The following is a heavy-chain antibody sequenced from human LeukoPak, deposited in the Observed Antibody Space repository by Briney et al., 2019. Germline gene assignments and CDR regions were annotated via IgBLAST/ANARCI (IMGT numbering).Heavy chain of an antibody. Sequence: SETLSLTCAVYGGSISSYYWSWIRQPAGKGLEWIGRIYTSGSTNYNPSLKSRVTMSVDTSKNQFSLKLSSVTAADTAVYYCARVGYVSAWYPFDYWGQGTPVIVSS. V-gene: IGHV4-59*10. CDR2: IYTSGST. CDR3: ARVGYVSAWYPFDY. CDR1: GGSISSYY. D-gene: IGHD6-19*01. J-gene: IGHJ4*02.